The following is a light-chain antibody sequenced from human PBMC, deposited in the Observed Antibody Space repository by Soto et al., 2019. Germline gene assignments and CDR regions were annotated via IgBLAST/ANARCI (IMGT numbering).Light chain of an antibody. Sequence: QSALTQPASVSGSPGQSITIPCTGTASDVGSYKLVSWYQHHPGKAPKLMIYDDTLRPSGLSNRFSGSRSGNTASLTISGLQAEDEADYYCCSYADGRYVFGTGSKLTVL. CDR1: ASDVGSYKL. CDR2: DDT. J-gene: IGLJ1*01. CDR3: CSYADGRYV. V-gene: IGLV2-23*01.